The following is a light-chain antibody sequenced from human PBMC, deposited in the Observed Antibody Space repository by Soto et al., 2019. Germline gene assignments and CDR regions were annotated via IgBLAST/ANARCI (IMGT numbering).Light chain of an antibody. CDR1: QGISSY. V-gene: IGKV1-9*01. CDR3: LQDINYPWT. J-gene: IGKJ1*01. Sequence: IQLTQSPSSLSAAVGDRVTITCRASQGISSYLAWYQQKPGKAPKLLIYAASTLQSGVPSRFSGSGSGTDFTLTISSLQPEDSATYYCLQDINYPWTLGQGTKVDIK. CDR2: AAS.